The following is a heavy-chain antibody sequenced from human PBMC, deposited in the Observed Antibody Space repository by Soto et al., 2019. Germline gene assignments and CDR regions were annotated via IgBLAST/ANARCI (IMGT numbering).Heavy chain of an antibody. J-gene: IGHJ6*03. CDR1: GFTFSSYS. D-gene: IGHD5-12*01. V-gene: IGHV3-21*01. CDR3: ARDWCSGYDRRYYYYYYMDV. CDR2: ISSSSSYI. Sequence: EVQLVESGGGLVKPGGSLRLSCAASGFTFSSYSMNWVRQAPGKGLEWVSSISSSSSYIYYADSVKGRFTISRDNAKNSLYLQMNSPRAEDTAVYYCARDWCSGYDRRYYYYYYMDVWGKGTTVTVSS.